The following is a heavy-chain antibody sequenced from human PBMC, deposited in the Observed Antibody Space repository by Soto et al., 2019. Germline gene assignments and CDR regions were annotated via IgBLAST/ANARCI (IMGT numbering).Heavy chain of an antibody. CDR2: ISYDGSNK. CDR1: GFTFSSYA. V-gene: IGHV3-30-3*01. Sequence: LRLSCAASGFTFSSYAMHWVRQAPGKGLEWVAVISYDGSNKYYADSVKGRFTISRDNSKNTLYLQMNSLRAEDTAVYYCARVKVRGVILYGMDVWGQGTTVTVSS. J-gene: IGHJ6*02. D-gene: IGHD3-10*01. CDR3: ARVKVRGVILYGMDV.